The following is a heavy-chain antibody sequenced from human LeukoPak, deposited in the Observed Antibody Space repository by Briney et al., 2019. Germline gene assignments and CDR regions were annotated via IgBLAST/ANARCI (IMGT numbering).Heavy chain of an antibody. J-gene: IGHJ5*01. CDR2: INPNSGGT. CDR3: MREVGSINWYAY. Sequence: GASVTVSCKASGYTFSDYYMHWVRQAPGQGLEWIGWINPNSGGTKYAQKFQGRVTMTRDTSISTAYIEVSRLRSDDPAVYYCMREVGSINWYAYWGQGTLVTVSS. V-gene: IGHV1-2*02. CDR1: GYTFSDYY. D-gene: IGHD6-13*01.